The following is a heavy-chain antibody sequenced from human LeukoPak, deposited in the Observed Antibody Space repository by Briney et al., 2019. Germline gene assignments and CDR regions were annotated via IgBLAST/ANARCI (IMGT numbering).Heavy chain of an antibody. CDR1: GYTFTGYY. Sequence: GASVKVSCKASGYTFTGYYMHWVRQAPGQGLEWMGWINPNSGGTNYAQKFQGRVTMTRDTSISTAYMELSRLRSDDTAVYYCARDPPLAAADYFDYYMDVWGKGTTVTVSS. V-gene: IGHV1-2*02. J-gene: IGHJ6*03. D-gene: IGHD6-13*01. CDR3: ARDPPLAAADYFDYYMDV. CDR2: INPNSGGT.